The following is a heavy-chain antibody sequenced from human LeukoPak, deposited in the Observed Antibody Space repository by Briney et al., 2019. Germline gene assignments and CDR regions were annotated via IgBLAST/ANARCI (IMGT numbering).Heavy chain of an antibody. D-gene: IGHD5-24*01. V-gene: IGHV4-31*03. J-gene: IGHJ4*02. CDR1: GGSISSGGYY. CDR3: ASRRDGYSLDY. Sequence: PSQTLSLTCTVSGGSISSGGYYWSWIRQHPGKGLEWIGNIYYSGSTYYDPSLKSRVTISIDTSKNQFSLKLSSVTAADTAVYFCASRRDGYSLDYWGQGILVTVSS. CDR2: IYYSGST.